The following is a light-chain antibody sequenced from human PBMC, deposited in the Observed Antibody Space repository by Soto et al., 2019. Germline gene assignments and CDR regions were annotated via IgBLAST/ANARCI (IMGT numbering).Light chain of an antibody. J-gene: IGLJ1*01. V-gene: IGLV2-23*02. Sequence: QSVLTQPASVSGSPGQSITISCSGTTSDVGIVSRYQHHPGKAPKLMIHEVTKRPSGVSDRFSGSKSGNSASLTISGLQAEEEANYFCGSFGGSGYVLGTGPKVPAL. CDR3: GSFGGSGYV. CDR1: TSDVGI. CDR2: EVT.